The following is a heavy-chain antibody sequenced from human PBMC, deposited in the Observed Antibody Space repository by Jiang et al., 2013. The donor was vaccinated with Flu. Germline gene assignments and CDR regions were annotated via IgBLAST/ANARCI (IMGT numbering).Heavy chain of an antibody. CDR3: LSGWSKPIPFAIFDY. CDR2: ISGSGGST. D-gene: IGHD6-19*01. CDR1: GFTFSSYA. V-gene: IGHV3-23*01. Sequence: GLVQPGGSLRLSCAASGFTFSSYAMSWVRQAPGKGLEWVSAISGSGGSTYYADSVKGRFTISRDNSKNTLYLQMNSLRAEDTAVYYCLSGWSKPIPFAIFDYWGQGTLVTVSS. J-gene: IGHJ4*02.